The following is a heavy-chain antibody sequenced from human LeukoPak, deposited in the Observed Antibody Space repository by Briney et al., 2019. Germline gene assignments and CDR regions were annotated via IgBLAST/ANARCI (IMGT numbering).Heavy chain of an antibody. D-gene: IGHD3-10*01. Sequence: SETLSLTRAVYGGSFSGYYWSWIRQPPGKGLEWIGEINHSGSTNYNPSLKSRVTISVDTSKNQFSLKLSSVTAADTAVYYCARPPYPSSGTYYFYYWGQGTLVTVSS. CDR3: ARPPYPSSGTYYFYY. J-gene: IGHJ4*02. CDR2: INHSGST. V-gene: IGHV4-34*01. CDR1: GGSFSGYY.